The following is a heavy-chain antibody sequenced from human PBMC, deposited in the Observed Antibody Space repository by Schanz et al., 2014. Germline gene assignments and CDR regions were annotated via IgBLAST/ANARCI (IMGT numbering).Heavy chain of an antibody. Sequence: QVHLVQSGAEVKRPGASVKVSCKASEYSFTSYSMHWVRQAPGQRLEWMGWINTCSGDTKYSQNFQGRVTITRDTSASTAYMELSSLRSEDTTVYSCARGMGGYGANSDFDDWGEGTLVTDSS. CDR2: INTCSGDT. CDR3: ARGMGGYGANSDFDD. CDR1: EYSFTSYS. J-gene: IGHJ4*01. D-gene: IGHD5-12*01. V-gene: IGHV1-3*04.